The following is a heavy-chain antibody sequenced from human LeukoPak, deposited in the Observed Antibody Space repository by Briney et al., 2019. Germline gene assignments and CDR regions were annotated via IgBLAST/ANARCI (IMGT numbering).Heavy chain of an antibody. CDR3: AAERAYSGSYYGDAYFDY. Sequence: SVKVSCKASGGTFSSYAISWVRQAPGQGLEWMGGIIPIFGTANYAQKFQGRVTITADESTSTAYMELSSLRSEDTAVYYCAAERAYSGSYYGDAYFDYWGQGTLVTVSS. CDR1: GGTFSSYA. D-gene: IGHD1-26*01. V-gene: IGHV1-69*01. CDR2: IIPIFGTA. J-gene: IGHJ4*02.